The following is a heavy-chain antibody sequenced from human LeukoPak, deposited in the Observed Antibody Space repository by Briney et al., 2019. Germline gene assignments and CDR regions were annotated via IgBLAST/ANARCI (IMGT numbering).Heavy chain of an antibody. Sequence: PGGSLRLSCAASGFTFSNYAMNWVRQAPGKGLEWVSTISGSGGTTYYADSVKGRFTISRDNSKNTLYLQMNSLRAEDTAVYYCARIRSDWFDAFDIWGQGTMVTVSS. J-gene: IGHJ3*02. CDR1: GFTFSNYA. CDR3: ARIRSDWFDAFDI. CDR2: ISGSGGTT. D-gene: IGHD3/OR15-3a*01. V-gene: IGHV3-23*01.